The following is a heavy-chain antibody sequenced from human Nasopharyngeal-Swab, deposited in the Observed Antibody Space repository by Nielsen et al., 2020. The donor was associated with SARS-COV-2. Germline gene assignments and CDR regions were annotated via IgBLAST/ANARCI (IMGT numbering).Heavy chain of an antibody. CDR3: AEDGWSAATNQEFDY. J-gene: IGHJ4*02. CDR2: ISSSSSYI. D-gene: IGHD6-13*01. Sequence: GESLKISCAASGFTFSSYSMNWVRQAPGKGLEWVSSISSSSSYIYYADSVKGRFTISRDNAKNSLYLQMNSLRAEDTAVYYCAEDGWSAATNQEFDYWGQGTLVTVSS. CDR1: GFTFSSYS. V-gene: IGHV3-21*01.